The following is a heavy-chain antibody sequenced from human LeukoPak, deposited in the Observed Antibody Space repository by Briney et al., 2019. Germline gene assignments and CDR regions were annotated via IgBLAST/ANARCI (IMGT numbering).Heavy chain of an antibody. CDR1: GYSISSGYY. CDR3: ASQTVFSTYYYDSSGPFDAFDI. V-gene: IGHV4-38-2*01. J-gene: IGHJ3*02. Sequence: SETLSLTCAVSGYSISSGYYWGWIRQPPGKGLEWIGSIYHSGSTYYNPPLKSRVTISVDTSKPQFSLKLSSVTAADTAVYYCASQTVFSTYYYDSSGPFDAFDIWGQGTMVTVSS. CDR2: IYHSGST. D-gene: IGHD3-22*01.